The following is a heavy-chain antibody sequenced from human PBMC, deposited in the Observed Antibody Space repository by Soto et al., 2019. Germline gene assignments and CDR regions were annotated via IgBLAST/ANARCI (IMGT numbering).Heavy chain of an antibody. Sequence: SVKVSCKASGGTFSSYAISWVRQAPGQGLEWMGGIIPTFGTANYAQKFQGRVTITADKSTSTAYMELSSLRSEDTAVYYCARDGHGYPFDYWGQGTLVTVSS. V-gene: IGHV1-69*06. CDR2: IIPTFGTA. J-gene: IGHJ4*02. CDR1: GGTFSSYA. D-gene: IGHD3-16*02. CDR3: ARDGHGYPFDY.